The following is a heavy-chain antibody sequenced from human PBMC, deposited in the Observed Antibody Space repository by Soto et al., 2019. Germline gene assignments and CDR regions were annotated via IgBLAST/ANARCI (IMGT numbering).Heavy chain of an antibody. CDR1: GGSISSYY. D-gene: IGHD3-3*01. CDR2: IYYSGST. J-gene: IGHJ6*02. V-gene: IGHV4-59*01. Sequence: ETLSLTCTVSGGSISSYYWSWIRQPPGKGLEWIGYIYYSGSTNYNPSLKSRVTISVDTSKNQFSLKLSSVTAADTAVYYCARDKYYDFWSGYYRDYYYYGMDVWGQGTTVTVSS. CDR3: ARDKYYDFWSGYYRDYYYYGMDV.